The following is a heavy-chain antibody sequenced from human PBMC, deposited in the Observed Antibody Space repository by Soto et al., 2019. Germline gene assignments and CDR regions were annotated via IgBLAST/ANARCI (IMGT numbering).Heavy chain of an antibody. J-gene: IGHJ4*02. D-gene: IGHD1-26*01. CDR3: AKDQRDSGSSSSYSDY. Sequence: GGSLRLSCAASGFTFSSYAMSWVRQAPGKGLEWVSAISGSGGSTYYADSVKGRFTISRDNSKNTLYLQMNSLRAEDTAVYYCAKDQRDSGSSSSYSDYWGQGTLVTVSS. CDR1: GFTFSSYA. CDR2: ISGSGGST. V-gene: IGHV3-23*01.